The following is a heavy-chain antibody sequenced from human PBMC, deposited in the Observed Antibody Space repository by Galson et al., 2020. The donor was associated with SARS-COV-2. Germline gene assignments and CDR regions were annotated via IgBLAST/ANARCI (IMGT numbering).Heavy chain of an antibody. CDR2: IYPGDSKT. D-gene: IGHD2-15*01. V-gene: IGHV5-51*01. CDR1: GYSFTSYW. CDR3: ARGGYCSGRSCSTYNWFDP. Sequence: GESLKISCKGSGYSFTSYWIAWVRQMPGKGLEWMGIIYPGDSKTRYSPSFQGQVTISADKSMSTAYLQWSSLKASDTAIYFFARGGYCSGRSCSTYNWFDPWGQGTLVTVSS. J-gene: IGHJ5*02.